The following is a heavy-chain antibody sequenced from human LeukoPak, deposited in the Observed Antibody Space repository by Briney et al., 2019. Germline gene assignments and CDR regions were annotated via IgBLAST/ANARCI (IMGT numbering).Heavy chain of an antibody. CDR1: GYTFTNYD. J-gene: IGHJ4*02. CDR3: ARVLAYCSSTSCHDY. Sequence: GASVKVSCKASGYTFTNYDVSWVRQAPGQGLEWMGWISAYNGNTDYAQKFQGRVTMTTDTSTSTAYMELRSLRSDDTAVYYCARVLAYCSSTSCHDYWGQGTLVTVSS. D-gene: IGHD2-2*01. V-gene: IGHV1-18*01. CDR2: ISAYNGNT.